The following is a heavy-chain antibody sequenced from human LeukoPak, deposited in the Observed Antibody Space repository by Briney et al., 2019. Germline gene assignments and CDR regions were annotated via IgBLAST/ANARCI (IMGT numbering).Heavy chain of an antibody. Sequence: SETLSLTCTVSGGSISSSSYYWGWIRQPPGKGLEWIGSIYYSGRPYYNPSLKSRVTISVDTSKNQFSLTLSSVTAADTAVYYCARLKDGSGSLLDSWGQGTLVTVSS. CDR1: GGSISSSSYY. CDR2: IYYSGRP. J-gene: IGHJ4*02. V-gene: IGHV4-39*01. D-gene: IGHD3-22*01. CDR3: ARLKDGSGSLLDS.